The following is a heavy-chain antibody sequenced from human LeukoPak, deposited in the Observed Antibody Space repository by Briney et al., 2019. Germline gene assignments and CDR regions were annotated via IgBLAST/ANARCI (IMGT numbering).Heavy chain of an antibody. D-gene: IGHD6-19*01. CDR2: INHSGST. CDR3: ARIAVAGARGPWFDP. Sequence: PSETLSLTCAVYGGSFSGYYWSWIPQPPGKGLEWIGEINHSGSTNYNPSLKSRVTISVDTSKNQFSLKLSSVTAADTAVYYCARIAVAGARGPWFDPWGQGTLVTVSS. V-gene: IGHV4-34*01. J-gene: IGHJ5*02. CDR1: GGSFSGYY.